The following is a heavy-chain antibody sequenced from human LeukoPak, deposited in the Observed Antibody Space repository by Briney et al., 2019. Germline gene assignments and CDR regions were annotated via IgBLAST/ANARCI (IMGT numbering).Heavy chain of an antibody. J-gene: IGHJ6*03. V-gene: IGHV4-4*02. D-gene: IGHD1-14*01. Sequence: GSLRLSCAASGFTVNNKYMTWVRQPPGKGLEWIGEISHSGSTNYNPSLKSRVTISVDKSKNQFSLRLSSVTAADTAVYYCARIRGYNRDFYYYYMDVWGKGTSVTVSS. CDR3: ARIRGYNRDFYYYYMDV. CDR2: ISHSGST. CDR1: GFTVNNKY.